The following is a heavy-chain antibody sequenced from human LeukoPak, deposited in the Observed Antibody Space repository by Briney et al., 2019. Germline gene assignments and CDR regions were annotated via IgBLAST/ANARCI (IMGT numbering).Heavy chain of an antibody. CDR1: GGTFSSYA. Sequence: SVKVSCRASGGTFSSYAISWVRQAPGQGLEWMGGIIPIFGTANYAQKFQGRVTITADESTSTAYMELSSLRSEDTAVYYCARDGYYCSSTSCYNYFQHWGQGTLVTVSS. V-gene: IGHV1-69*13. CDR2: IIPIFGTA. D-gene: IGHD2-2*02. J-gene: IGHJ1*01. CDR3: ARDGYYCSSTSCYNYFQH.